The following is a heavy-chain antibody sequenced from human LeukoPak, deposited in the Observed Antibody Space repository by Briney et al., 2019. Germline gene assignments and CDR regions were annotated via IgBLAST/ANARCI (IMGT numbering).Heavy chain of an antibody. CDR1: GGSISGYY. J-gene: IGHJ6*03. CDR3: ARVTDCSSSSCYGYMDV. Sequence: SETLSLTCTVSGGSISGYYWSWIRRPPGKGLEWIGYIYTSGSTNYNPSLKSRVTISVDTSNNQFSLKLSSVTAADTAVYYCARVTDCSSSSCYGYMDVWGKGTTVTVSS. V-gene: IGHV4-4*09. CDR2: IYTSGST. D-gene: IGHD2-2*01.